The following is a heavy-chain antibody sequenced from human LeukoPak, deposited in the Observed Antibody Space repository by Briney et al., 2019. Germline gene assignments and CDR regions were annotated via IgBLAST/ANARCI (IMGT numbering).Heavy chain of an antibody. Sequence: GGSLRLSCAASGLRFSSYGLHWVRQAPGKGLEWVAGISYDGSNKYYASFVKGRFTISRDNSKNTLYLQMNSLRAEDTAVYYCATDGLGYSSTSPLDYWGQGTPVTVSS. V-gene: IGHV3-30-3*01. J-gene: IGHJ4*02. CDR1: GLRFSSYG. CDR2: ISYDGSNK. CDR3: ATDGLGYSSTSPLDY. D-gene: IGHD2-2*01.